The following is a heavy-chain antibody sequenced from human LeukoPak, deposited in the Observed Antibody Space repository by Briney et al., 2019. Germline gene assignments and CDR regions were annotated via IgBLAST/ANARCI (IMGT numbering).Heavy chain of an antibody. CDR1: CGFVSSSYW. CDR3: AHRGSDGSHELGFWLLSY. D-gene: IGHD2/OR15-2a*01. J-gene: IGHJ4*02. CDR2: IYHSGRT. Sequence: PSRCVSLTCAVSCGFVSSSYWWCWVRQPRGKGLEWIWVIYHSGRTNYNHSLKSRVTISVDKSKNQFSLKLSSVTAAATAVYYCAHRGSDGSHELGFWLLSYWGQGTLVTVSS. V-gene: IGHV4-4*02.